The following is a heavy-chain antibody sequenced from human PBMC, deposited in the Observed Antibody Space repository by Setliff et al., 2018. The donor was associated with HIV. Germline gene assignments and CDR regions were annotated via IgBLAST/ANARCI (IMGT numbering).Heavy chain of an antibody. CDR1: GYTFTDYF. D-gene: IGHD5-12*01. Sequence: ASVKVSCKASGYTFTDYFIHWVRQATGQGLEWMGWMNPNSGNTGYAQKFQGRVTMTRNTSISTAYMELSSLRSEDTAVYYCARSGDGYNYGAFDIWGQGTMVTVSS. V-gene: IGHV1-8*02. J-gene: IGHJ3*02. CDR2: MNPNSGNT. CDR3: ARSGDGYNYGAFDI.